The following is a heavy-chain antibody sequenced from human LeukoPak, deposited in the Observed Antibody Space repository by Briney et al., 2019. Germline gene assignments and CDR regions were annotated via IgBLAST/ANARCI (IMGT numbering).Heavy chain of an antibody. V-gene: IGHV5-51*01. D-gene: IGHD3-10*01. J-gene: IGHJ4*02. CDR3: TRHTDIYASPDY. CDR1: GYSFTNYW. Sequence: GESLKISCKGSGYSFTNYWIGWVRQMPGKGLEWMGIVFPGDSGTRYSPSFQGQVTISADKSISTAYLQWSSLKASDTAVFYCTRHTDIYASPDYWGQGTLVTVSS. CDR2: VFPGDSGT.